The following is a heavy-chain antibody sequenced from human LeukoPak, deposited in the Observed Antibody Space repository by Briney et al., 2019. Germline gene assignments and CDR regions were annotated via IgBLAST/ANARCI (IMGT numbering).Heavy chain of an antibody. V-gene: IGHV1-46*01. CDR1: GYTFTSYY. D-gene: IGHD5-12*01. Sequence: GASVKVSCKASGYTFTSYYMHWVRQAPGQGLEWMGIINPSGGSTSYAQKFQGRVTMTRDTSTSTVYMELSSLRSEDTAVYYCARDSTQRVGGYDLYYYYGMDVWGQGTTVTVSS. J-gene: IGHJ6*02. CDR2: INPSGGST. CDR3: ARDSTQRVGGYDLYYYYGMDV.